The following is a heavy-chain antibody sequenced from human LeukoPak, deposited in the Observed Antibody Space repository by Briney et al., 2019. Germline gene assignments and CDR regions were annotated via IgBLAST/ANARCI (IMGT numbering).Heavy chain of an antibody. CDR2: INHSGST. D-gene: IGHD3-3*02. CDR3: ARMRRKLGFDY. V-gene: IGHV4-34*01. J-gene: IGHJ4*02. Sequence: SETPSLTCAVYGGSFSGYYWSWIRQPPGKGLEWIGEINHSGSTNYNPSLKSRVTISVDTSKNQFSLKLSSVTAADTAVYYCARMRRKLGFDYWGQGTLVTVSS. CDR1: GGSFSGYY.